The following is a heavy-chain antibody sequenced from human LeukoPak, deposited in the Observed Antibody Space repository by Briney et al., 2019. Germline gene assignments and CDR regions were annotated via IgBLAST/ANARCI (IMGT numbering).Heavy chain of an antibody. D-gene: IGHD3-22*01. CDR2: IISSSSTI. V-gene: IGHV3-48*01. Sequence: PGGSLRLSCAASGFTFSSYSMNWVRQAPGKGLEGVSYIISSSSTIYYAVSVKGRFTISRDNAKNSMYLQMNSLRAEDTAVYYCARDGIVVNGAFDIWGQGTMVTVSS. CDR1: GFTFSSYS. CDR3: ARDGIVVNGAFDI. J-gene: IGHJ3*02.